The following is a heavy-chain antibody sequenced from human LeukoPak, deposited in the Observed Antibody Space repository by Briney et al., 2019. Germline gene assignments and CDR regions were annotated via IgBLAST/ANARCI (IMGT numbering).Heavy chain of an antibody. CDR1: GGSFSNYY. CDR2: IYHSGST. Sequence: PSETLSLTCAVYGGSFSNYYWGWIRQPPGKGLEWIGSIYHSGSTYYNPSLKSRVTISVDTSKNQFSLKLSSVTAADTAVYYCARAAGYYYGSGISNWFDPWGQGTLVTVSS. CDR3: ARAAGYYYGSGISNWFDP. V-gene: IGHV4-38-2*01. D-gene: IGHD3-10*01. J-gene: IGHJ5*02.